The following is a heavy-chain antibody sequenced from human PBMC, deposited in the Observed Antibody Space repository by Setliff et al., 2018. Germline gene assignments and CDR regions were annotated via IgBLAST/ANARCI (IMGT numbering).Heavy chain of an antibody. D-gene: IGHD3-10*01. V-gene: IGHV1-8*02. Sequence: GASVKVSRKASGYTFTGYHMHWVRQAPGQGLEWMGWMNPNSGNTGYAQKFQGRVTMTRNTSISTAYMELSSLRSEDTAVYYCARDHAYGSRFYYYYYGMDVWGQGTTVTVSS. CDR1: GYTFTGYH. J-gene: IGHJ6*02. CDR2: MNPNSGNT. CDR3: ARDHAYGSRFYYYYYGMDV.